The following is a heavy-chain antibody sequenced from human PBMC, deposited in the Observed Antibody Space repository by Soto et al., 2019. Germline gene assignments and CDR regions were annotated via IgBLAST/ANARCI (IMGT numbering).Heavy chain of an antibody. J-gene: IGHJ4*02. V-gene: IGHV1-69*01. Sequence: QVQLVQSGAEVKKPGSSVKVSCKASGGTFSSYAISWVRQAPGQGLEWMGGIIPIFGTANYAQKFQGRVTITADESTSTAYMELSRLRSEDTAVYYCARDPLSGYGDYEVDYWGQGTLVTVSS. D-gene: IGHD4-17*01. CDR2: IIPIFGTA. CDR3: ARDPLSGYGDYEVDY. CDR1: GGTFSSYA.